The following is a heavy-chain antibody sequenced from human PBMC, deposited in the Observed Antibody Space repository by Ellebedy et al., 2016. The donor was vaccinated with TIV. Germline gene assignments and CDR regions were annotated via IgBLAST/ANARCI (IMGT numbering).Heavy chain of an antibody. D-gene: IGHD3-16*01. CDR1: GFTFSSYA. J-gene: IGHJ4*02. Sequence: GESLKISCSASGFTFSSYAMHWVRQAPGKGLEYISAIVSNGDSTYYANSVKGRFIISRDNSKNTLYLQISSRRLEDTAVYYCVKAWGDWGQGTLVTVSS. V-gene: IGHV3-64D*06. CDR3: VKAWGD. CDR2: IVSNGDST.